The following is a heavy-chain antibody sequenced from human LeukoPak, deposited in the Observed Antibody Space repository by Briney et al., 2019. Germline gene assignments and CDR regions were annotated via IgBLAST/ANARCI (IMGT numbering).Heavy chain of an antibody. Sequence: GRSLRLSCAASGFTFSSYAMHWVRQAPGKGLEWVALISYDESNTFYADSVKGRFTISRDNAKNSLYLQMNSLRPEDTAVYYCARENSGSYYQFDCWGQGTLVTVSS. CDR2: ISYDESNT. CDR3: ARENSGSYYQFDC. D-gene: IGHD1-26*01. CDR1: GFTFSSYA. V-gene: IGHV3-30*04. J-gene: IGHJ4*02.